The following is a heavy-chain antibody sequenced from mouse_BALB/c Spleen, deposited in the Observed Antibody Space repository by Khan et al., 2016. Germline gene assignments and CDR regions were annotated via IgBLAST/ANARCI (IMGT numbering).Heavy chain of an antibody. J-gene: IGHJ2*01. CDR3: ARSGGNFDY. CDR1: GYTFTNYG. CDR2: INTNTGEP. V-gene: IGHV9-3*02. Sequence: QVQLKESGPELKKPGETVKISCKASGYTFTNYGMNWVKQAPGKGLKWMGWINTNTGEPTYAEEFKGRFAFSLETSASTAYLQLNNLKNEDTATYFCARSGGNFDYWGQGTTLTVSS. D-gene: IGHD3-1*01.